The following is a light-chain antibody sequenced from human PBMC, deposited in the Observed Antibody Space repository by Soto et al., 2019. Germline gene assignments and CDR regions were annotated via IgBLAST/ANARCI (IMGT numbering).Light chain of an antibody. Sequence: EIVLTQSPGTLSLSPGERATLSCRASQTVNGNYLAWFQQKPGQAPRLVIYGASSRATGIPDRFSGSGSGTDFTLTISTLEPEDFAIYYCQQYVTSPWTLGQGTTVEIK. J-gene: IGKJ1*01. V-gene: IGKV3-20*01. CDR2: GAS. CDR1: QTVNGNY. CDR3: QQYVTSPWT.